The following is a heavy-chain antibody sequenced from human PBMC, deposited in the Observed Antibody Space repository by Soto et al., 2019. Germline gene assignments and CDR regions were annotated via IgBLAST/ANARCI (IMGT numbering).Heavy chain of an antibody. Sequence: TGEALKISCQGSGYNFASYWISWVRQMPGKGLEWMGRIDPIDSYTNYSPSFQGHVTISAGKSISTAYLQWSSLKASDTAMYYCARRYCSSASCPRNYYGMDVWGQGTTVTVSS. CDR2: IDPIDSYT. CDR3: ARRYCSSASCPRNYYGMDV. J-gene: IGHJ6*02. CDR1: GYNFASYW. V-gene: IGHV5-10-1*01. D-gene: IGHD2-2*01.